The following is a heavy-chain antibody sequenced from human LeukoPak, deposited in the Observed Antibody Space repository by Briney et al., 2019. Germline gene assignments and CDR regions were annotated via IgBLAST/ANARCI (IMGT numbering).Heavy chain of an antibody. V-gene: IGHV4-59*01. CDR2: IYYSGST. D-gene: IGHD3-3*01. Sequence: SETLSLTCTVSGDSLNDYYWTWIRQPPGKGLEWIGYIYYSGSTNYNPSLKSRVTISVDTSKNQFSLKLSSVTAADTAEYYCARARITIFGVVPNNWFDPWGQGTLVTVSS. CDR1: GDSLNDYY. CDR3: ARARITIFGVVPNNWFDP. J-gene: IGHJ5*02.